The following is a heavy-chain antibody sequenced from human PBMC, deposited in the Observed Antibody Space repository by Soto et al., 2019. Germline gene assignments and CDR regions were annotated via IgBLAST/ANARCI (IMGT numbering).Heavy chain of an antibody. D-gene: IGHD3-16*01. CDR2: IYHSGST. J-gene: IGHJ6*02. Sequence: PSETLSLTCAVSGGSISSSNWWSWVRQPPGKGLEWIGEIYHSGSTNYTPSLKSRVTISVDRSKNQFSLELTSVTAADTAVYYCASSYTATWFDYSHYGMDVWGQGTTVTVSS. V-gene: IGHV4-4*02. CDR1: GGSISSSNW. CDR3: ASSYTATWFDYSHYGMDV.